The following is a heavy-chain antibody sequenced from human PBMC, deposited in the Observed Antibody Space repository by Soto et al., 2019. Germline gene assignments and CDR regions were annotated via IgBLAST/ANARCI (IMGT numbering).Heavy chain of an antibody. J-gene: IGHJ4*02. CDR3: ARVFQSPDTALVMDY. Sequence: KPSETLSLTCTVPDGSISSYYWSWIRQPPGKGLEWIGYIYYSGSTNSNPSLKSRVTISVDTSKNQFSLKLSSVTAADTAVYFCARVFQSPDTALVMDYWGQGTLVTVSS. CDR1: DGSISSYY. CDR2: IYYSGST. D-gene: IGHD5-18*01. V-gene: IGHV4-59*01.